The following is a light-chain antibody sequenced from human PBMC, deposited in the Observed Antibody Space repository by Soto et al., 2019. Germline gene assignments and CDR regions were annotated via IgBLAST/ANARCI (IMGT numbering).Light chain of an antibody. CDR3: QHYGSTVIT. CDR1: QSVVNNY. Sequence: ENVLTQSPDTLSLSPGERATLSSRAGQSVVNNYLAGYQQKPGQAPRLLMYRASTRASGIADRFSGSGSGTDFTLTISRLEPDDFAVYYCQHYGSTVITFGQGTRLEMK. CDR2: RAS. J-gene: IGKJ5*01. V-gene: IGKV3-20*01.